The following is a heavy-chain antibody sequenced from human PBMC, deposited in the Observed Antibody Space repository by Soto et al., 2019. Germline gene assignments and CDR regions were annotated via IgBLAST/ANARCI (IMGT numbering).Heavy chain of an antibody. CDR1: GYTFSNYD. CDR3: AKVSRKGSAIDFDY. CDR2: VNPNNGDT. V-gene: IGHV1-8*01. D-gene: IGHD3-10*01. Sequence: QVQLVQSGAELKKPGASVKVSCKASGYTFSNYDMNWVRQATGQGPEWIGWVNPNNGDTGYAQKFQGRVTLTTDISTTTAYRERTSLRSEDTAIYYCAKVSRKGSAIDFDYWGQGTLITVSS. J-gene: IGHJ4*02.